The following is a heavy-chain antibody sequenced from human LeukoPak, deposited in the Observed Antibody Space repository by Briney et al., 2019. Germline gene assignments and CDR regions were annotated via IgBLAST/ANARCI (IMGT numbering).Heavy chain of an antibody. J-gene: IGHJ6*02. CDR3: AKDQYSSSWYYYGMDV. V-gene: IGHV3-23*01. D-gene: IGHD6-13*01. Sequence: PGGSLRLSCAASGFTFTSYAMSWVRQAPGKGLEWVSIIRVSGDRTYYADSVKGRFTLSRDTSENTLYLQMNSLRAEDTAVYYCAKDQYSSSWYYYGMDVWGQGTTVTASS. CDR2: IRVSGDRT. CDR1: GFTFTSYA.